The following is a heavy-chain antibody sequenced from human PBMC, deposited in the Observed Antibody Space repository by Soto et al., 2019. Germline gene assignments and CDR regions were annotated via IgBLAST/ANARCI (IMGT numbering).Heavy chain of an antibody. CDR3: ARHRGYSRSFEY. J-gene: IGHJ4*02. V-gene: IGHV4-59*08. Sequence: QVQLQESGPGLVKPSETLSLTCTVSGGSSSSYYWSWIRQPPGKGLEWIGYIYYSGSTDYNPSLKSRVTISVDTSKNQFSLKLSSVTAADTAIYYCARHRGYSRSFEYWGQGSLVTVSS. CDR2: IYYSGST. CDR1: GGSSSSYY. D-gene: IGHD5-18*01.